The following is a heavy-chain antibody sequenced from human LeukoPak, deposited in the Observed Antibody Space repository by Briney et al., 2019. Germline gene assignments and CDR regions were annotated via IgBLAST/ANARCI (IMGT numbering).Heavy chain of an antibody. V-gene: IGHV3-23*01. D-gene: IGHD6-13*01. CDR1: GFTFSNYA. CDR2: IGGSGGGA. J-gene: IGHJ4*02. CDR3: AKASGIAAAGREDY. Sequence: GGSLRLSCAASGFTFSNYAMSWVRQAPGKGLEWVSTIGGSGGGAYYADSVKGRFTSSRDNSKNTLYLQMNSLRAEDTAVYYCAKASGIAAAGREDYWGQGTLVNVPS.